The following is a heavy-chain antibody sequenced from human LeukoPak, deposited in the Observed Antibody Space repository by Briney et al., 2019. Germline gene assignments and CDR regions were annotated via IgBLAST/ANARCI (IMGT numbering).Heavy chain of an antibody. V-gene: IGHV4-39*01. CDR3: ARQGEYTTSLGRKQFDY. Sequence: SETLSLTCAVSGDSFSSDSYYWHWIRRSPGKGLEWVGFVYYSGRTKYNPSLKSRVAMSIDTSKNQVSLKLSSVTAADTALYYCARQGEYTTSLGRKQFDYWGQGTLVTVSS. J-gene: IGHJ4*02. CDR1: GDSFSSDSYY. D-gene: IGHD3-16*01. CDR2: VYYSGRT.